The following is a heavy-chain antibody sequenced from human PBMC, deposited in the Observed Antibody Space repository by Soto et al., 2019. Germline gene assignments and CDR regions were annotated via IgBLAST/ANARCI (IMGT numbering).Heavy chain of an antibody. V-gene: IGHV4-39*01. CDR3: ARLNDYVWGPPYGMDV. CDR2: VYYSGST. D-gene: IGHD3-16*01. CDR1: GGSISSSSYY. Sequence: QLQLQESGPGLVKPSETLSLTCTVSGGSISSSSYYWGWIRQPPGKGLEWIGSVYYSGSTYYNPSLKSRVTISVDTSKNQFSLKLSSVTAADTAVYYCARLNDYVWGPPYGMDVWGQGTTVTVSS. J-gene: IGHJ6*02.